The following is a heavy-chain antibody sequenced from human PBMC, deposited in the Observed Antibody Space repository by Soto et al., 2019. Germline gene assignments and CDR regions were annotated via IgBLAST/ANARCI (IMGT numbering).Heavy chain of an antibody. CDR1: GFTFSSYA. Sequence: EVQLLESGGGLVQPGGSLRLSCAASGFTFSSYAMSWVRQAPGKGLEWVSAISGSGISTYYADSVKGRFTISRDNSKNTLYQQLNSLRSDDTAVYYCAKEEGYSSGWTEIDYWGQGTLVTVSS. J-gene: IGHJ4*02. CDR2: ISGSGIST. V-gene: IGHV3-23*01. D-gene: IGHD6-19*01. CDR3: AKEEGYSSGWTEIDY.